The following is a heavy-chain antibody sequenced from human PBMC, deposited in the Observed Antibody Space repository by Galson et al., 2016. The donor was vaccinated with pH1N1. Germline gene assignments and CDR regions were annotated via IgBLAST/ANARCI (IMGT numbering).Heavy chain of an antibody. CDR3: VSYVAVAGIKWFDP. V-gene: IGHV1-24*01. J-gene: IGHJ5*02. CDR1: GYTLSELS. D-gene: IGHD6-19*01. CDR2: FDPEEGEI. Sequence: SVKVSCKVSGYTLSELSMHWVRQAPGYGLEWLGGFDPEEGEIIYAQKFQGRVAMTEDMSTDTAHTEMSSLRSEDTAVYYCVSYVAVAGIKWFDPWGQGTLVTVSS.